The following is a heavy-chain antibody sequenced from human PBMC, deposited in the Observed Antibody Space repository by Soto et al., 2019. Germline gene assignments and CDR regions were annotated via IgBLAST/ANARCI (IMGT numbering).Heavy chain of an antibody. CDR3: ARVGATGAMALPNLDY. CDR1: GATFSSYA. CDR2: IIPIFGTA. J-gene: IGHJ4*02. Sequence: SVKVSCKASGATFSSYAISCVRQAPGQGLEWMGGIIPIFGTANYAQKFQGRVTITADKSTSTAYMELSSLRSEDTAVYYCARVGATGAMALPNLDYWGQGTLVTVSS. V-gene: IGHV1-69*06. D-gene: IGHD5-18*01.